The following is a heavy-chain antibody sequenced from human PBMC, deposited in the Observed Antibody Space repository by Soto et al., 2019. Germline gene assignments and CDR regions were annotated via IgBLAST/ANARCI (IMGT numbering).Heavy chain of an antibody. CDR3: ARDGRSPGEFLYYYYYYMDV. Sequence: GGSLRLSCAASGFTFSSYWMSWVRQAPGKGLEWVANIKQDGSEKYYVDSVKGRFTISRENAKNSLYLQMNSLRAEETAVYYCARDGRSPGEFLYYYYYYMDVWGKGTTVTVSS. CDR2: IKQDGSEK. CDR1: GFTFSSYW. V-gene: IGHV3-7*01. D-gene: IGHD3-10*01. J-gene: IGHJ6*03.